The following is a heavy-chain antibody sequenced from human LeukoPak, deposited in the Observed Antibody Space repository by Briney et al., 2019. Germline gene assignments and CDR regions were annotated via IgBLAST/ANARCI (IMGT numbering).Heavy chain of an antibody. CDR1: GFTFSSYA. CDR2: ISGRDGST. D-gene: IGHD4-17*01. V-gene: IGHV3-23*01. J-gene: IGHJ4*02. Sequence: GESLRLSCAASGFTFSSYAMSWVRQPPGKGLEWVSAISGRDGSTYYADSVKGRCTISRDNSKSTLYLQMNSLRAEDTAVYYCATSSYGDRQGYWGQGTLVTVSS. CDR3: ATSSYGDRQGY.